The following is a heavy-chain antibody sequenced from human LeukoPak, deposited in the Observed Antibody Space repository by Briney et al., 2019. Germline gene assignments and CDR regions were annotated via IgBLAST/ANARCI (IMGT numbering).Heavy chain of an antibody. CDR3: AREVITPGDSDGFDL. Sequence: SQTLSLTCTVSGGSISSANHFWSWVRQSPGEGLEWIGYIHYDGRAHYNPSLKSRVSMSLEMSKNQFSLSLSSVTAADTAIYYCAREVITPGDSDGFDLWGQGTMVSVSS. V-gene: IGHV4-30-4*08. CDR1: GGSISSANHF. J-gene: IGHJ3*01. CDR2: IHYDGRA. D-gene: IGHD2-2*01.